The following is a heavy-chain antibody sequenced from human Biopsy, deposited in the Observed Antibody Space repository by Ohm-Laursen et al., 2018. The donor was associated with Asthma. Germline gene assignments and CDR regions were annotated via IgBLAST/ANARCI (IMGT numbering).Heavy chain of an antibody. Sequence: ASVKVSCKISGYSLTDLSMHWVRQAPGQGLEWMGGHDHEEGGTVNARRFQGRVTVTEDTSTDTAYMELSSLSSDDTDVYYCASDFPKDYVRYNFQFWGQGTLVTVPS. CDR2: HDHEEGGT. J-gene: IGHJ4*02. D-gene: IGHD4-17*01. CDR3: ASDFPKDYVRYNFQF. V-gene: IGHV1-24*01. CDR1: GYSLTDLS.